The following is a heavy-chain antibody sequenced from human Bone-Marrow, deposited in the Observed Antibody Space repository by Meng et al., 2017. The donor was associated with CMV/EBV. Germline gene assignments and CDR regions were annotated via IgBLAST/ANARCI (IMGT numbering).Heavy chain of an antibody. V-gene: IGHV1-18*01. CDR2: ISGYNDNT. J-gene: IGHJ6*02. CDR1: GYTFTSYG. CDR3: ARFGSRVYGGYSYGTRYYYYYGMDV. Sequence: ASVKVSCKASGYTFTSYGIIWVRQAPGQGLEWMGWISGYNDNTNYAQNLQGRVTMTTDRSTSTAYMELRSLRSDDTAVYYCARFGSRVYGGYSYGTRYYYYYGMDVWGQGTTVTVSS. D-gene: IGHD5-18*01.